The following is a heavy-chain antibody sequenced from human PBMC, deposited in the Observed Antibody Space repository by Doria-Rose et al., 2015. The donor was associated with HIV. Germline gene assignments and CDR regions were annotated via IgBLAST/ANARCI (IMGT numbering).Heavy chain of an antibody. CDR1: GGAFSSYA. V-gene: IGHV1-69*15. CDR2: LIHVFDTA. Sequence: QVQLVQSAAAVKTPGYSVKVSCKASGGAFSSYAITWARQATGQVLERMGRLIHVFDTAIYAQICQGRVTITADGSTSTAYMELSSLRSEDTAVYYCARERSDGMDVWGQGTTVTVSS. CDR3: ARERSDGMDV. J-gene: IGHJ6*02. D-gene: IGHD3-10*01.